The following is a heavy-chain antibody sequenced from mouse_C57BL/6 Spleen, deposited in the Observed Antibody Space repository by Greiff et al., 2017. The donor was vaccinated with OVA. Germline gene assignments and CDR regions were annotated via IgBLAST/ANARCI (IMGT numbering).Heavy chain of an antibody. J-gene: IGHJ2*01. CDR1: GFTFSSYA. Sequence: EVMLVESGGGLVKPGGSLKLSCAASGFTFSSYAMSWVRQTPEKRLEWVATISDGGSYTYYPDNVKGRFTISRDNAKNNLYLQMSHLKSEDTAMYYCARGVFGPFDYWGQGTTLTVSS. CDR2: ISDGGSYT. V-gene: IGHV5-4*03. CDR3: ARGVFGPFDY.